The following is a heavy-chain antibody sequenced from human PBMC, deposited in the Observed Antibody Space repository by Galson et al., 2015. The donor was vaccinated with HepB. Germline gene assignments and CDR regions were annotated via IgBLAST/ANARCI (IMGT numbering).Heavy chain of an antibody. CDR1: GFTFGDYA. CDR3: ARALRGYAFDI. CDR2: IYTGGSS. J-gene: IGHJ3*02. D-gene: IGHD1-1*01. V-gene: IGHV3-66*01. Sequence: SLRLSCAASGFTFGDYAMSWFRQAPGKGLEWVSIIYTGGSSYNADSVKGRFTISRDNSKNTLYLQMNSLRAEDTAVYYCARALRGYAFDIWGQGTMVTVSS.